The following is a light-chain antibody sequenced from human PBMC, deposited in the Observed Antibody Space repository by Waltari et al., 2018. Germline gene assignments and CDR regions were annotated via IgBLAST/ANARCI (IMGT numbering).Light chain of an antibody. CDR1: QSVSSSY. Sequence: EIVLTQSPGTLSVSPGERATLSCRASQSVSSSYLAWYQQKPGQAPSLLIYGASSRATGIPDRFSGSGSGTDFTLTISRLEPEDFAVYYCQQYGSSRALTFGGGTKVEIK. CDR3: QQYGSSRALT. V-gene: IGKV3-20*01. J-gene: IGKJ4*01. CDR2: GAS.